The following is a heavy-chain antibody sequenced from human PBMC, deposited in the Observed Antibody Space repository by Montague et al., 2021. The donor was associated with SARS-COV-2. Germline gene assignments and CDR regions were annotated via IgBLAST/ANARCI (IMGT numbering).Heavy chain of an antibody. J-gene: IGHJ6*02. CDR1: GGSVGGYF. D-gene: IGHD3-3*01. CDR3: AREYRLQYLEWTETRYDYYGMDI. V-gene: IGHV4-59*02. Sequence: SETLSLTCTVSGGSVGGYFWSWIRQPPGKGLEWIGLISDRGRSNYNPSLRSRVTLSVDTSNNQLSLNLGSVTAADTAVYYCAREYRLQYLEWTETRYDYYGMDIWGQGTTVTVSS. CDR2: ISDRGRS.